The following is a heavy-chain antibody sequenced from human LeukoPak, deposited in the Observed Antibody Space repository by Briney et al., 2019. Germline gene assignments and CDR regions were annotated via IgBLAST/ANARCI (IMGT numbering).Heavy chain of an antibody. CDR1: TFTFSDYY. J-gene: IGHJ4*02. CDR3: ARAGGGGYNYGLDY. D-gene: IGHD5-18*01. V-gene: IGHV3-11*04. CDR2: ISSSGSFI. Sequence: PGGSLRLSCAASTFTFSDYYMSWIRQAPGKGLEWVSHISSSGSFIYYADSVKGRFTISRDNAKNSLDLQMNGLRDVDTAIYYCARAGGGGYNYGLDYWGQGILVAVSS.